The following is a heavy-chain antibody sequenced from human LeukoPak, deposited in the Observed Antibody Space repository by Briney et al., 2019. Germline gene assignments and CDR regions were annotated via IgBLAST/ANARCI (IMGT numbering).Heavy chain of an antibody. CDR3: ARFGVDYDMDV. V-gene: IGHV4-59*11. CDR1: GGSISGHY. J-gene: IGHJ6*02. D-gene: IGHD3-16*01. Sequence: SETLSLTCTVSGGSISGHYWTWVRQPPGEGLEWIGQIHYSGKADYNPSLRSRIPISVDTSKNQMSLKVTSVTAADTAVYYCARFGVDYDMDVWGQGTTVTVS. CDR2: IHYSGKA.